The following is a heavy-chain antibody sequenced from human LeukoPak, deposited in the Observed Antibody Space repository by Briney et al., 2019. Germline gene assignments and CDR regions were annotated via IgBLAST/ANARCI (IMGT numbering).Heavy chain of an antibody. Sequence: GGSLRLSCAASGFTFNNYAINWARQAPGKGLEWVSGISGSGGSTYYADSVKGRFTISRDNAKNSLYLQMNSLRAEDTAVYYCAREGQQLPTGPSIFYYYGMDVWGQGTTVTVSS. J-gene: IGHJ6*02. CDR1: GFTFNNYA. CDR3: AREGQQLPTGPSIFYYYGMDV. V-gene: IGHV3-21*01. D-gene: IGHD6-13*01. CDR2: ISGSGGST.